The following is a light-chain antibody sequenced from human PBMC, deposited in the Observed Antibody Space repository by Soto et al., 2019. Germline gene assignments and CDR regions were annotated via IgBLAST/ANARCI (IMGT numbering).Light chain of an antibody. CDR1: QSVSSY. CDR2: DAS. CDR3: QQRANWPPLT. V-gene: IGKV3-11*01. Sequence: EIVLTQSPATLSLSPGERATLSCRASQSVSSYLVWYQQKPGQAPRLLIYDASNRATGIPARFSGSGAGTDFPLTISSLEPEDFGVYFCQQRANWPPLTFGGGTKVEIK. J-gene: IGKJ4*01.